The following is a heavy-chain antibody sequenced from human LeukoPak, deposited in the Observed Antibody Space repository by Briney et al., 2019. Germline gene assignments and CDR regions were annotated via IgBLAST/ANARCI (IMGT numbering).Heavy chain of an antibody. CDR3: ARMVGATTNFDY. Sequence: SETLSLTCAVYGGSFSGYYWSWIRQPPGKGLEWIGEINHSGSTNYNPSLKSRVTISVDTSKNQFSLKLSSVTAADTAVYYCARMVGATTNFDYWGQGTLVTVSS. J-gene: IGHJ4*02. CDR1: GGSFSGYY. D-gene: IGHD1-26*01. V-gene: IGHV4-34*01. CDR2: INHSGST.